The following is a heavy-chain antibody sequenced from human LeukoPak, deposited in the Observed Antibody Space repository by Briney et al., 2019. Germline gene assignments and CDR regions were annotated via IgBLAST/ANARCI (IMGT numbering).Heavy chain of an antibody. D-gene: IGHD6-13*01. CDR3: ARHSWYSSSWYYFDY. Sequence: PSETLSLTCTVSGGSISSYYWSWIRQPPGKGLEWIGYIYYSGSTNYNPSLKSRVTISVDTSKNQFSLKLSSVTAADTAVYYCARHSWYSSSWYYFDYWGQGTLVTVSS. CDR1: GGSISSYY. V-gene: IGHV4-59*08. CDR2: IYYSGST. J-gene: IGHJ4*02.